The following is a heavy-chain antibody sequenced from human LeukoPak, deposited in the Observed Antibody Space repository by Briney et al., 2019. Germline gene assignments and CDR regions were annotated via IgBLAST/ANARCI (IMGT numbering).Heavy chain of an antibody. V-gene: IGHV1-2*02. CDR3: ARERNPITIFGRGGWFDP. CDR2: INPNSGGT. Sequence: ASVKVSCKASGYTFTGYYMHWVRQAPGQGLEWMGWINPNSGGTNCAQKFQGRVTMTRDTSISTAYMELSRLRSDDTAVYYCARERNPITIFGRGGWFDPWGQGTLVTVSS. J-gene: IGHJ5*02. D-gene: IGHD3-3*01. CDR1: GYTFTGYY.